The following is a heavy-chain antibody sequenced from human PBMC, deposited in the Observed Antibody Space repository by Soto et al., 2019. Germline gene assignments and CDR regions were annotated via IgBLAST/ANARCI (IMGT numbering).Heavy chain of an antibody. J-gene: IGHJ5*02. CDR3: ARGRIIVAGGFDP. CDR2: MNPSTGNT. Sequence: QVQLVQSGAEVKKPGASVKVSCKASGYTFTSYDIIWVRQATGQGLEWMGWMNPSTGNTDSAEKFQGRLTMTRNTSISTVYMELSRLSLEDTAVYYGARGRIIVAGGFDPWGQGTLVTVSS. CDR1: GYTFTSYD. D-gene: IGHD6-19*01. V-gene: IGHV1-8*01.